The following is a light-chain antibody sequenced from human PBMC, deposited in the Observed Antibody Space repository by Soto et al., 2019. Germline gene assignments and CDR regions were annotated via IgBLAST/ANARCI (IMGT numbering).Light chain of an antibody. Sequence: EIVMTQSPATLSVSPGERATLSCRASQSVSSNLAWYQQKPGQAPRLLIYGASTRATGIPARFSGSGSGTEFTLTISSLQSVDFAVYYCQQYNIWPLTFGQGTKV. CDR1: QSVSSN. CDR3: QQYNIWPLT. V-gene: IGKV3-15*01. J-gene: IGKJ1*01. CDR2: GAS.